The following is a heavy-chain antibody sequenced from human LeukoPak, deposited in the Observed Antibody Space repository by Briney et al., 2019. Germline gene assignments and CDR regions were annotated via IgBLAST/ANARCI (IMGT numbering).Heavy chain of an antibody. CDR3: ARDSQDYGDYRDAFDI. V-gene: IGHV3-9*01. J-gene: IGHJ3*02. CDR1: GFTFDDYA. Sequence: GRSLRLSCAASGFTFDDYAMHWVRQAPGKGLEWVSGISWNSGSIGYADSVKGRFTISRDNAKNSLYLQMNSLRGEDTAVYYCARDSQDYGDYRDAFDIWGQGTMVTVSS. CDR2: ISWNSGSI. D-gene: IGHD4-17*01.